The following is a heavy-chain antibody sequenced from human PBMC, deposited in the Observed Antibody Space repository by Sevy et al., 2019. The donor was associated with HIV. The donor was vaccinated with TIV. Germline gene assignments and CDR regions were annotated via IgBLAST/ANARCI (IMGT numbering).Heavy chain of an antibody. Sequence: GGSLRLSCAASGFTFSSYEMNWVRQAPGKGLEWVSYISSSGSTIYYADSVKVRFTISRDNAKNSLYLQMNSLRAEDTAVYYCARDWDYDFWSGYSTRYYYGMDVWGQGTTVTVSS. V-gene: IGHV3-48*03. D-gene: IGHD3-3*01. CDR1: GFTFSSYE. CDR2: ISSSGSTI. CDR3: ARDWDYDFWSGYSTRYYYGMDV. J-gene: IGHJ6*02.